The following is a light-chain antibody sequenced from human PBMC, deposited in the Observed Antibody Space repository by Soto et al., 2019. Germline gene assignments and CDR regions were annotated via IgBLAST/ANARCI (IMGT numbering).Light chain of an antibody. V-gene: IGKV3-20*01. J-gene: IGKJ1*01. CDR3: QQYGTSPRT. Sequence: EIVMTQSPATVSVSPGERVTLSCRASQSVSSNLAWYQQKPGQAPRLLIYGASSRATGIPDRFSGSGSGTDFTLTIVRLEPEDFAVYYCQQYGTSPRTFGQGTKVDIK. CDR2: GAS. CDR1: QSVSSN.